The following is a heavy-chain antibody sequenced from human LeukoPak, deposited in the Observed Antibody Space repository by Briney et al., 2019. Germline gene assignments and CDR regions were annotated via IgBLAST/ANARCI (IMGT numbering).Heavy chain of an antibody. CDR3: AKDRVPGGGVSYYFDH. Sequence: GGSLRLSCAVSGITLSNYGMRWVRQAPGKGLEWVAGISGSGGTTNYADSVKGRFTISRDNSKNTLYLQMNSLRVEDTAVYYCAKDRVPGGGVSYYFDHWGRGTLVTVSS. V-gene: IGHV3-23*01. J-gene: IGHJ4*02. D-gene: IGHD3-16*01. CDR2: ISGSGGTT. CDR1: GITLSNYG.